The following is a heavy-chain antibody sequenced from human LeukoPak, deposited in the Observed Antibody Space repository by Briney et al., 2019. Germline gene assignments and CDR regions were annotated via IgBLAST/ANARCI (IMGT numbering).Heavy chain of an antibody. Sequence: ASVKVSCKASGYTFTSYDINWVRQATGQGLGWMGWMNPNSGNTGYAQKFQGRVTITRNTSISTAYMELSSLRSEDTAVYYCARVYSSSWQYYYYYMDVWGKGTTVTVSS. CDR2: MNPNSGNT. J-gene: IGHJ6*03. CDR3: ARVYSSSWQYYYYYMDV. D-gene: IGHD6-13*01. V-gene: IGHV1-8*03. CDR1: GYTFTSYD.